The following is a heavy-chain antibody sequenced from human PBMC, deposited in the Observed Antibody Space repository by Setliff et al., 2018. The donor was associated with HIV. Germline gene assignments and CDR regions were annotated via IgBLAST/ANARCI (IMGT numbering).Heavy chain of an antibody. CDR1: GGSISSSSYY. CDR3: ARTRLWFGESVFDY. J-gene: IGHJ4*02. D-gene: IGHD3-10*01. Sequence: SETLSLTCTVSGGSISSSSYYWAWIRQPPGKGLEWIGSIYYSGTTYYNPSLKSRVTMSVDTSTNQFSLMLSSVTAADTAVYYCARTRLWFGESVFDYRGQGTLVTVSS. CDR2: IYYSGTT. V-gene: IGHV4-39*01.